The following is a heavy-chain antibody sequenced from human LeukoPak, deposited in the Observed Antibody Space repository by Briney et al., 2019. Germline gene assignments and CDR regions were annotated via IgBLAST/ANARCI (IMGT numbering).Heavy chain of an antibody. D-gene: IGHD3-3*01. CDR2: ISSSSSNK. CDR3: GRAGGYDFLASMDV. V-gene: IGHV3-48*01. Sequence: GGSLRLSCAASGFTFDDYAMHWVRQAPGRGLEWVSYISSSSSNKYYADSVKGRFTISRDNAKDSLYLQVNSLRAEDTAVYYCGRAGGYDFLASMDVWGKGTTVIVSS. CDR1: GFTFDDYA. J-gene: IGHJ6*03.